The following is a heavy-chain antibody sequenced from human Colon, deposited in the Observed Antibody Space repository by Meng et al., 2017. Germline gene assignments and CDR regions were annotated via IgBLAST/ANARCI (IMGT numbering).Heavy chain of an antibody. CDR1: GDSISSDIW. CDR3: GRDQGRQLINH. V-gene: IGHV4-4*02. D-gene: IGHD1-1*01. J-gene: IGHJ4*02. CDR2: VYHRGDT. Sequence: VQVQDSGPGLGKPSGTLSLTCTVSGDSISSDIWWSWVRQPPGKGLEWIGEVYHRGDTNYNPSLKSRVVISVDRSKNQFSLNLSSVTAADTAVYYCGRDQGRQLINHWGQGTLVTVSS.